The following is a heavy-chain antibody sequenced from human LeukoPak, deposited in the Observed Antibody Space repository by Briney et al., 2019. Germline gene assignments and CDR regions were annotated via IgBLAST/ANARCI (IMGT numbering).Heavy chain of an antibody. CDR3: ARERSQRYCSSTSCYPDAFDI. V-gene: IGHV1-69*04. Sequence: SVKVSCKASGGTFSSYAISWVRQAPGQGLEWMGRIIPILGIANYAQKFQGRVAIPTDKSTSTAYMELSSLRSEDTAVYYCARERSQRYCSSTSCYPDAFDIWGQGTMVTVSS. CDR1: GGTFSSYA. D-gene: IGHD2-2*01. J-gene: IGHJ3*02. CDR2: IIPILGIA.